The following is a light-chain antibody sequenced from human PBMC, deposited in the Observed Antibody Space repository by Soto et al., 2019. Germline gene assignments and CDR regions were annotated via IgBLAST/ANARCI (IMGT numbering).Light chain of an antibody. J-gene: IGKJ1*01. V-gene: IGKV3-20*01. CDR1: QSVSSSY. CDR2: GAS. Sequence: VSKQYAFTLSLSHGERATLSCRASQSVSSSYLAWYQQKPGQAPRLLIYGASSRATGIPDRFSGSGSGTDFTLTISRLEPEDFAVYYCQHYGSSWTFGQGTKVDIK. CDR3: QHYGSSWT.